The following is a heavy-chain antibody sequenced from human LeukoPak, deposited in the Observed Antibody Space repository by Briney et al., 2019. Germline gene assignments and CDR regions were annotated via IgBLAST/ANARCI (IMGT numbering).Heavy chain of an antibody. J-gene: IGHJ4*02. CDR1: GFTFSSYS. CDR3: ARASLDSSGYYLDY. V-gene: IGHV3-21*01. CDR2: ISSSSSYI. D-gene: IGHD3-22*01. Sequence: GGSLRLSCAASGFTFSSYSMNWVRQAPGKGLEWVSSISSSSSYIYYADSVKGRFTISRDNAKNSLYLQMNSLRAEDTAVYYCARASLDSSGYYLDYWGQGTLVTVSS.